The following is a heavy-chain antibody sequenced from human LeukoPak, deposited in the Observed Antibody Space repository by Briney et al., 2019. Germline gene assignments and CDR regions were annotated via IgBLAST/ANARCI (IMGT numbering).Heavy chain of an antibody. D-gene: IGHD2-2*01. CDR3: ARGGRGPAALLRLLDY. CDR1: GGTFSSYA. V-gene: IGHV1-69*05. Sequence: SVKVSCKASGGTFSSYAISWVRQAPGQGLEWMGGIIPIFGTANYAQKFQGRVTITTDESTSTVYMELSSLRSEDTAVYYCARGGRGPAALLRLLDYWGQGTLVTVSS. J-gene: IGHJ4*02. CDR2: IIPIFGTA.